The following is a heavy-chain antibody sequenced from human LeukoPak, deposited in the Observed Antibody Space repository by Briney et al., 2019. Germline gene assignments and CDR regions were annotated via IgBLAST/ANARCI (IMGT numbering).Heavy chain of an antibody. D-gene: IGHD3-10*01. V-gene: IGHV1-69*02. CDR2: IIPILTIT. J-gene: IGHJ4*02. CDR3: AILAGRSKEFDY. Sequence: SVKVSCKASGGTFSSHFITWVRQAPGQGLEWMGRIIPILTITNYAQNFQGRVTITADKSTSTAYMEMSSLRSDDTAVYYCAILAGRSKEFDYWGQGTLVTVSS. CDR1: GGTFSSHF.